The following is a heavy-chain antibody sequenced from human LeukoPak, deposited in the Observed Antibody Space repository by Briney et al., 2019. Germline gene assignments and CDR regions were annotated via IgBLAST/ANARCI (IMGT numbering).Heavy chain of an antibody. CDR1: GGSISSYY. Sequence: PSETLSLTCAVSGGSISSYYWSWIRQPAGKGLEWIGRIYTSGSTNYNPSLKSRVTMSVDTSKNQFSLKLSSVTAADTAVYYCVRLRGYGDYVWFDPWGQGTLVTVSS. D-gene: IGHD4-17*01. V-gene: IGHV4-4*07. J-gene: IGHJ5*02. CDR3: VRLRGYGDYVWFDP. CDR2: IYTSGST.